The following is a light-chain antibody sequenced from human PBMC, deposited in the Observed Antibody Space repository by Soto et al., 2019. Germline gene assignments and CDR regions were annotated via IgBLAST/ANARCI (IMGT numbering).Light chain of an antibody. J-gene: IGLJ3*02. CDR3: QCYDTSLSAHLV. CDR2: GDT. V-gene: IGLV1-40*01. CDR1: SSDIGAGSD. Sequence: QSVLTQPPSVSGAPGQRVTISCTGTSSDIGAGSDVHWYQQLPGAAPKLLIYGDTFRPSGVSDRFSGSKSGTSASLTITGLQPEDEAHYYCQCYDTSLSAHLVFGGGTKVTVL.